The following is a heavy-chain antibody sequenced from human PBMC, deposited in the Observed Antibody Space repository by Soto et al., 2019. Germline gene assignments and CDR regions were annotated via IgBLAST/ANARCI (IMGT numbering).Heavy chain of an antibody. D-gene: IGHD5-18*01. CDR1: GDSVSSSDFY. CDR3: ARDYDVNTAVDYWYFDL. V-gene: IGHV4-31*11. Sequence: QVLLRESGPGLVKPSETLALTCAVSGDSVSSSDFYWTWIRQQPGKGLEWIGYISYSGSTYYNPSLKSRVTISVDTSKNQFSLKVNSVTAADTAIYYCARDYDVNTAVDYWYFDLWGRGTLVTVSS. CDR2: ISYSGST. J-gene: IGHJ2*01.